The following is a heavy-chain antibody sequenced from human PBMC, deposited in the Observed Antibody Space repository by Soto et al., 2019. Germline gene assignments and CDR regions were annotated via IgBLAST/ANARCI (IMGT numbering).Heavy chain of an antibody. D-gene: IGHD3-3*01. V-gene: IGHV4-39*01. Sequence: SETLSLTCTVSGGSISSSSYYWGWIRQPPRKGLEWIGSIYYSGSTYYNPSLKSRVTISVDTSKNQFSLKLSSVTAADTAVYYCARSRGGAIFGVVITNSNWFDPWGQGTLVTVSS. CDR2: IYYSGST. CDR3: ARSRGGAIFGVVITNSNWFDP. CDR1: GGSISSSSYY. J-gene: IGHJ5*02.